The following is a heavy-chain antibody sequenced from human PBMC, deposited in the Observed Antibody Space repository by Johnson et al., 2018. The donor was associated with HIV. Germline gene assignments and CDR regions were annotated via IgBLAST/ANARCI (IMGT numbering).Heavy chain of an antibody. V-gene: IGHV3-30-3*01. J-gene: IGHJ3*02. CDR2: YDGSSK. CDR3: ARDLRFDRLVQGRVIISGVFDI. Sequence: YDGSSKYYAASVKGRFIISRDNSKNTLFLQMNSLRTEDTAVYSCARDLRFDRLVQGRVIISGVFDIWGQGTMVTVAA. D-gene: IGHD3-10*01.